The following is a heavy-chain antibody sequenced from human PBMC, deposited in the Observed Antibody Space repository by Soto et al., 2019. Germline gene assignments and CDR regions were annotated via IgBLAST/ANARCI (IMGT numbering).Heavy chain of an antibody. Sequence: GGSLRLSCTASGFTTFGMSWVRQAPGKGLEWVSTITIGDITFYADSVKGRFTISKDNSKSTLYLQMNSLRAEDTALYYCAKVLGSLDPFDYWGQGTLVTVSS. D-gene: IGHD3-3*01. CDR3: AKVLGSLDPFDY. CDR1: GFTTFG. V-gene: IGHV3-23*01. CDR2: ITIGDIT. J-gene: IGHJ4*02.